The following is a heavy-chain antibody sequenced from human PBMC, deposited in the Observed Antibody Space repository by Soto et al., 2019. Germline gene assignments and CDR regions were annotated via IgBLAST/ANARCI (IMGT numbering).Heavy chain of an antibody. J-gene: IGHJ5*02. CDR2: IYTSGST. V-gene: IGHV4-4*07. CDR1: GGSISSYY. Sequence: SETLSLTCTVSGGSISSYYWSWIRQPAGEGLEWIGRIYTSGSTNYNPSLKSRVTMSVDTSKNQFSLKLSSVTAADTAVYYCARGGYYGSGSYYSPWGQGTLVTVSS. CDR3: ARGGYYGSGSYYSP. D-gene: IGHD3-10*01.